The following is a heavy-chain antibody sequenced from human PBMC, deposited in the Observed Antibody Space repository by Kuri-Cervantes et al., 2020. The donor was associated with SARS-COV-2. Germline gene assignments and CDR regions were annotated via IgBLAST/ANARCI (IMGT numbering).Heavy chain of an antibody. CDR3: ARHGGQTNWGKGDY. CDR1: GGSISSGGYY. J-gene: IGHJ4*02. V-gene: IGHV4-30-2*01. Sequence: SETLSLTCTVSGGSISSGGYYWSWIQQPPGKGLEWIGYIYHSGSTYYNPSLKSRVTISVDTSKNQFSLKLSSVTAADTAVYYCARHGGQTNWGKGDYWGQGTLVTVSS. CDR2: IYHSGST. D-gene: IGHD7-27*01.